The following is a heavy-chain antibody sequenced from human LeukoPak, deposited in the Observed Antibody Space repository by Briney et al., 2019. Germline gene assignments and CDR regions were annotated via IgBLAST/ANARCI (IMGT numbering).Heavy chain of an antibody. J-gene: IGHJ5*02. D-gene: IGHD2-2*01. V-gene: IGHV1-69*06. CDR3: ARDARHRYCSSTSCYRGWLDP. CDR2: IIPIFGTA. CDR1: GGTFSSYA. Sequence: SVKVSCKASGGTFSSYAISWVRQAPGQGLEWMGGIIPIFGTANYAQKFQDRVTITADKSTSTAYMELSSLRSEDTAVYYCARDARHRYCSSTSCYRGWLDPWGQGTLVTVSS.